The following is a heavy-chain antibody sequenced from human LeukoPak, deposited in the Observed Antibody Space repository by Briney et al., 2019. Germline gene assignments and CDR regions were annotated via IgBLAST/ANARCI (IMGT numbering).Heavy chain of an antibody. D-gene: IGHD2-2*01. V-gene: IGHV1-69*13. CDR1: GGTFSSYA. CDR2: IIPIFGTA. J-gene: IGHJ5*02. Sequence: SVKVSCKASGGTFSSYAISWVRQAPGQGLEWMGGIIPIFGTANYAQKFQGRVTITADESTSTAYMELSSLRSEDTAVYCCARIKVVPAAKNWFDPWGQGTLVTVSS. CDR3: ARIKVVPAAKNWFDP.